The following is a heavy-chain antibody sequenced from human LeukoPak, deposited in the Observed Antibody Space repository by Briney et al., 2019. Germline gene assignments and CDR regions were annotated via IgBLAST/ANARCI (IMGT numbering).Heavy chain of an antibody. J-gene: IGHJ4*02. Sequence: AVKVSCRASVYTFTSHVINGVRQAAGQGGEWLGLRRPSSGETGYAQKFQGRVTTSSDSSISTAFMELSSLRSEDTAIYYCVRTPPNWGFDYCGQGTLVTVSS. D-gene: IGHD3-16*01. CDR3: VRTPPNWGFDY. CDR1: VYTFTSHV. CDR2: RRPSSGET. V-gene: IGHV1-8*01.